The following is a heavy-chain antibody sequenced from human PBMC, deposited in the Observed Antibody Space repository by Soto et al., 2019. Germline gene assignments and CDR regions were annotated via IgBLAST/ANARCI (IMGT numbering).Heavy chain of an antibody. D-gene: IGHD3-10*01. J-gene: IGHJ6*02. CDR3: ARDLAGVDGSGSYYSLPYYYYYGMDV. Sequence: SVKVSCKASGGTFSSYAISWVRQAPGQGLEWMGGIIPIFGTANYAQKFQGRVTITADESTSTAYMELSSLRSEDTAVYYCARDLAGVDGSGSYYSLPYYYYYGMDVWGQGTTVTAP. CDR1: GGTFSSYA. V-gene: IGHV1-69*13. CDR2: IIPIFGTA.